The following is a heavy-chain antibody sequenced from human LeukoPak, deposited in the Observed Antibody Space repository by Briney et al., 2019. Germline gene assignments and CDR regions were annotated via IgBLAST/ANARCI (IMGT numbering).Heavy chain of an antibody. V-gene: IGHV4-61*02. Sequence: SQTLSLTCTVSGGSISSGSYYWSWIRQPAGKGLEWIGRIYTSGSTNYNPSLKSRVTIPVDTSKNQFSLKLSSVTAADTAVYYCASNRLDYGSGIDYWGQGTLVTVSS. CDR1: GGSISSGSYY. D-gene: IGHD4-17*01. J-gene: IGHJ4*02. CDR2: IYTSGST. CDR3: ASNRLDYGSGIDY.